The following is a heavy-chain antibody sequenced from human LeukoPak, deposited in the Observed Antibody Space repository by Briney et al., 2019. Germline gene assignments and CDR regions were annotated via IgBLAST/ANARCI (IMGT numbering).Heavy chain of an antibody. Sequence: SETLSLTCTVSGGSISSGGYYWSWIRQPPGKGLEWIGYIFHTGNTYYNPSLKSRVTISVDTSKNQFSLKLSSVTAADTAVYYCASHSLRLYGNHYGDYEVGAFDIWGQGTMVTVSS. D-gene: IGHD4-17*01. V-gene: IGHV4-30-2*01. J-gene: IGHJ3*02. CDR1: GGSISSGGYY. CDR3: ASHSLRLYGNHYGDYEVGAFDI. CDR2: IFHTGNT.